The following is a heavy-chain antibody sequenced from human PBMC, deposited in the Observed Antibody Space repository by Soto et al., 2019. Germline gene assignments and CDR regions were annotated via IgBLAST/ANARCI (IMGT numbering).Heavy chain of an antibody. Sequence: QVQLVQSGAEVKKPGSSVKVSCKASGGTFSSYTISWVRQAPGQGLEWMGRIIPILGIANYAQKFQGRVTITADKSTSTAYMELSSLRSEDTAVYYCARGPDAVLRYFDWLSFDYWGQGTLVTVSS. CDR1: GGTFSSYT. V-gene: IGHV1-69*02. J-gene: IGHJ4*02. CDR3: ARGPDAVLRYFDWLSFDY. D-gene: IGHD3-9*01. CDR2: IIPILGIA.